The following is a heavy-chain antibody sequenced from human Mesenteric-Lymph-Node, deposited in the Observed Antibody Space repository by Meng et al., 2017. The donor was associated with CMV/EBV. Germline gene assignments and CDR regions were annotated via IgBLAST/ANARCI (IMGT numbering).Heavy chain of an antibody. Sequence: ASVSSFTNDATTLVPQAPGKALECVGSIPRTTGSSPPPFPSPLPLRFTISRDNAKNSLYLQMNSLSADDTAVYYCAKTLVATPGDYWGQGTLVTVSS. CDR1: VSSFTNDA. CDR3: AKTLVATPGDY. J-gene: IGHJ4*02. V-gene: IGHV3/OR16-9*01. CDR2: IPRTTGSSPP. D-gene: IGHD6-13*01.